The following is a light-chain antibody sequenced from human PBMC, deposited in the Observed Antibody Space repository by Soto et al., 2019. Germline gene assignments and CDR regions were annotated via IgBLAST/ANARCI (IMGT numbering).Light chain of an antibody. CDR2: LAS. Sequence: AIHLTQSPSSLSASVGDRVTITCRASQDIRNTLAWYQQKPGQPPKLLIHLASSLERGVPSRFSGSGSGTDFTLTISGLQPDDFATYYCQVFNVFPLTLGQGTRLEI. CDR3: QVFNVFPLT. J-gene: IGKJ5*01. V-gene: IGKV1-13*02. CDR1: QDIRNT.